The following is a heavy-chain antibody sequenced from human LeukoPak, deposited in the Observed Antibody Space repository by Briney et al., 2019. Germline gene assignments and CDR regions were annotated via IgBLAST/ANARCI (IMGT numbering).Heavy chain of an antibody. D-gene: IGHD4-23*01. CDR3: AIAFGYGGNYYYMDV. V-gene: IGHV3-30*02. Sequence: GGSLRLSCVASGLTFSSYAMHWVGKAPGKGLEWVAFIRFDGNNKYYADSVKGRFTISRDNSKITLYLQMNSLTAEDTAVYYCAIAFGYGGNYYYMDVWGKGTTVTVSS. J-gene: IGHJ6*03. CDR2: IRFDGNNK. CDR1: GLTFSSYA.